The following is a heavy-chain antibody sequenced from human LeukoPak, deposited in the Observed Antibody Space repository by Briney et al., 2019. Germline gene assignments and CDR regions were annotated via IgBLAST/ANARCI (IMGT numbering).Heavy chain of an antibody. J-gene: IGHJ4*02. D-gene: IGHD3-22*01. CDR2: IIPIFGTA. CDR3: ARVNYYDSSGYTWFDY. V-gene: IGHV1-69*05. Sequence: ASVKVSCKASGGTFSSYAISWVQQAPGQGLEWMGGIIPIFGTANYAQKFQGRVTITTDESTSTAYMELSSLRSEDTAVYYCARVNYYDSSGYTWFDYWGQGTLVTVSS. CDR1: GGTFSSYA.